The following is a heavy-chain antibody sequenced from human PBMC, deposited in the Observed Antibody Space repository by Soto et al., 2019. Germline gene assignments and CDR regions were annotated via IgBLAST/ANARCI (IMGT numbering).Heavy chain of an antibody. V-gene: IGHV5-51*01. J-gene: IGHJ5*02. Sequence: GESLKMSCRGSGYSFPNDWIAWVRQMPGKGLEWMGIIYPADSDTRYNPSFEGNVTITADKSSSTAYLQWSSLKASDTTIYYCARLMVGATPRGWFEPWGQGTLVTVSS. CDR2: IYPADSDT. D-gene: IGHD2-15*01. CDR1: GYSFPNDW. CDR3: ARLMVGATPRGWFEP.